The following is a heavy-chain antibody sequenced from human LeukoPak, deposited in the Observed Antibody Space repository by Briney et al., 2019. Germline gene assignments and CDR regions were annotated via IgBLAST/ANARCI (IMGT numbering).Heavy chain of an antibody. V-gene: IGHV3-64D*06. J-gene: IGHJ4*02. CDR3: VKTIGDAYDY. CDR2: ISSNGGST. CDR1: GFTFSSYA. Sequence: GGSLRLSCAASGFTFSSYAMHWVRQAPGKGLEYVSAISSNGGSTYYADSVKGRFTISRDNSKNTLYLQMSSLRAEDTAVYYCVKTIGDAYDYWGQGTLVTVSS. D-gene: IGHD3-9*01.